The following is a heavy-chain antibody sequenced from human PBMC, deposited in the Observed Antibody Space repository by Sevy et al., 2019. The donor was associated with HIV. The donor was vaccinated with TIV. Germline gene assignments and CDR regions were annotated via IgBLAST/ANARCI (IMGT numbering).Heavy chain of an antibody. J-gene: IGHJ5*02. Sequence: SETLSLTCAVHYGSFSGYYWNWFRQVPGKGLEWIGEINESGITYYNPSLKSRVTISVDTSKKQFSLKLNSVTAVDSAVYFCARSPPVVVVPGAPSWFDPWGQGTLVTVSS. D-gene: IGHD2-2*01. V-gene: IGHV4-34*01. CDR2: INESGIT. CDR1: YGSFSGYY. CDR3: ARSPPVVVVPGAPSWFDP.